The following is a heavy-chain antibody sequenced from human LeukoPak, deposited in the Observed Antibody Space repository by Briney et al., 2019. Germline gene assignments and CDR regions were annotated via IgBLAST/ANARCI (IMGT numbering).Heavy chain of an antibody. D-gene: IGHD3-3*01. J-gene: IGHJ3*02. Sequence: PSETLSFTCAVYGGSFSTYYWSWIRQSPGKGLEWIAEISHRGTSTYNLSLQSRVTVSVDASKNHFSLRVNSVIAADTAIYYCARKRRRGYYLNSAFDMWGQGTMVTVSS. CDR2: ISHRGTS. V-gene: IGHV4-34*01. CDR3: ARKRRRGYYLNSAFDM. CDR1: GGSFSTYY.